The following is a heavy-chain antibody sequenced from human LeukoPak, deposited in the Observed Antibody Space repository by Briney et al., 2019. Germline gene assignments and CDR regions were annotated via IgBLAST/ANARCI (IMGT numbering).Heavy chain of an antibody. CDR1: GVTFSSYA. CDR3: AKEVQLWFNWFDP. J-gene: IGHJ5*02. CDR2: ISGSGGST. Sequence: LGVSLRLSCAASGVTFSSYAMSWVRQAPGKGLEWVSAISGSGGSTYYADSVKGRFTISRDNSKNTLYLQMNSLRAEDTAVYYCAKEVQLWFNWFDPWGQGTLVTVSS. D-gene: IGHD5-18*01. V-gene: IGHV3-23*01.